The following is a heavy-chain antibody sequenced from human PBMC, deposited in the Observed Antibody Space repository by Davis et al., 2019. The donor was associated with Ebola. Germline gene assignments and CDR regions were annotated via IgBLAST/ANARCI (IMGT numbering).Heavy chain of an antibody. CDR1: GGSISSSSYY. V-gene: IGHV4-39*01. J-gene: IGHJ4*02. D-gene: IGHD1-26*01. CDR3: ARQVGVTDY. CDR2: IYYSGST. Sequence: SETLSLTCTVSGGSISSSSYYWGWIRQPPGKGLEWIGSIYYSGSTYYNPSLKSRVTISVDTSKNQFSLKLGSVAAADTAVYYCARQVGVTDYWGQGTLGTVSS.